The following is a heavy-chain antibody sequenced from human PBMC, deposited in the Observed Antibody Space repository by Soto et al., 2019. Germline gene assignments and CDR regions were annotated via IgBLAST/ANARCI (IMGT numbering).Heavy chain of an antibody. CDR2: ISWDGGST. V-gene: IGHV3-43D*04. Sequence: GGSLRLSCAASGFTFDDYAMHWVRQAPGKGLEWVSLISWDGGSTYYADSVKGRFTISRDNSKNSLYLQMNSLRAEDTALYYCAKGRPDFWSGYWLDYWGQGTLVTVS. J-gene: IGHJ4*02. CDR1: GFTFDDYA. CDR3: AKGRPDFWSGYWLDY. D-gene: IGHD3-3*01.